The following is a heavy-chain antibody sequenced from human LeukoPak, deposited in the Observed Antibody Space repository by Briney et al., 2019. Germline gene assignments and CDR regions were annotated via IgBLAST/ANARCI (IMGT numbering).Heavy chain of an antibody. V-gene: IGHV1-46*01. CDR1: GYTLTSYY. J-gene: IGHJ4*02. CDR3: ARGRYNPSYYFDY. Sequence: GASVKVSCKASGYTLTSYYMHWMRQAPGQGLEWMGIINPSSGSTSCAQKFQGRVTMTRDTSTSTVYMELSSLRSEDTAVYYCARGRYNPSYYFDYWGQGPLVTVSS. CDR2: INPSSGST. D-gene: IGHD5-24*01.